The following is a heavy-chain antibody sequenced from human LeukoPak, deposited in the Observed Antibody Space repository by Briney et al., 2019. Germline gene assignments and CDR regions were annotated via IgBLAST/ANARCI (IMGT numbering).Heavy chain of an antibody. V-gene: IGHV1-18*01. CDR1: GYTFTSYG. D-gene: IGHD3-22*01. J-gene: IGHJ5*02. CDR3: ARDFYDSSAYGASDWFDP. Sequence: GASVKVSCKASGYTFTSYGISWVRQAPGQGLEWMGWISAYNGNTNYAQKLQGRVTITTDTSTSTAYMELRSLRSDDTAVYYCARDFYDSSAYGASDWFDPWGQGTLVTVSS. CDR2: ISAYNGNT.